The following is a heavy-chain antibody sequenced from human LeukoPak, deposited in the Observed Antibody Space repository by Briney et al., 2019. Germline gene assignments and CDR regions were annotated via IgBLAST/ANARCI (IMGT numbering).Heavy chain of an antibody. CDR3: ARSLYYYGSDSFDI. D-gene: IGHD3-10*01. V-gene: IGHV4-59*01. J-gene: IGHJ3*02. CDR1: SGSISSYY. CDR2: IYYSGST. Sequence: SETLSLTCTVSSGSISSYYWNWIRQPPGKGLEWIGYIYYSGSTNYNPSLKSRVTISVDTSKNQFSLKLSSVTAADTAVYYCARSLYYYGSDSFDIWGQGTMVTVSS.